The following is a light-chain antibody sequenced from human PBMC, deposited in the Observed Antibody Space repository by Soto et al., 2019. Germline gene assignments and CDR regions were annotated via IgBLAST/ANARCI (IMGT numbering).Light chain of an antibody. V-gene: IGKV1-39*01. CDR1: QSISSW. CDR2: AAS. Sequence: DIQMTQSPYTLSASVGDRVTITWXASQSISSWLAWYQQKPGKAPKLLIYAASSLRSGVPSRFRASGSGTVFTLTITSLQPEDSAKFYCQQSYSSPLTFGQGTRLEI. CDR3: QQSYSSPLT. J-gene: IGKJ5*01.